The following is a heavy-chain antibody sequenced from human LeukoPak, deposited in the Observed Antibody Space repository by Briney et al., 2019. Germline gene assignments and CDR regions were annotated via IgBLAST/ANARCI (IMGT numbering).Heavy chain of an antibody. Sequence: ASAKVSCKASGYTLTGYHMHWVRLAPGQGLEWMGWINPSSGDTNYAQKFQGRVTMTRDTSISTAYMELSRLRSDDTAVYYCAKNPYEYYFDYWGQGTLVTVSS. CDR3: AKNPYEYYFDY. CDR2: INPSSGDT. D-gene: IGHD5-12*01. CDR1: GYTLTGYH. V-gene: IGHV1-2*02. J-gene: IGHJ4*02.